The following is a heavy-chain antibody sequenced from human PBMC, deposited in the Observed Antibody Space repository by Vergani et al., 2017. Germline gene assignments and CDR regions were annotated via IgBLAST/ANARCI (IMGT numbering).Heavy chain of an antibody. CDR3: ARGASGDYVSSFDY. J-gene: IGHJ4*02. D-gene: IGHD4-17*01. V-gene: IGHV3-23*01. CDR2: LSASDRRT. Sequence: EVQLLESGGDLVQPGGSLRPSCAASGFTFIMHALSWVRQAPGKGLEWVSTLSASDRRTHYADSVKGRFTISRDISKNTLYLQMNSLRAEDTAVYYCARGASGDYVSSFDYWGQGTLVTVSS. CDR1: GFTFIMHA.